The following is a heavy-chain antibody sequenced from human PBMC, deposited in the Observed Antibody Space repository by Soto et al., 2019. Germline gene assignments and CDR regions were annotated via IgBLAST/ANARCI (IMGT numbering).Heavy chain of an antibody. V-gene: IGHV1-2*02. Sequence: GASVKVSCKSSGYTFTAYYMHWVRQAPGQGPEWMGWINPNSGGTNYAQKFQGRVTMTRDTSITTVYMELSRLRSDDTAVYYCARDSPILTAWGQGTPVTVSS. CDR1: GYTFTAYY. J-gene: IGHJ5*02. CDR3: ARDSPILTA. D-gene: IGHD3-9*01. CDR2: INPNSGGT.